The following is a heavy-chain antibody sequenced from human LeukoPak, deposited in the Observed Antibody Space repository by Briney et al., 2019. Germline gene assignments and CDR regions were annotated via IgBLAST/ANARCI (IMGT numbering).Heavy chain of an antibody. V-gene: IGHV1-2*04. CDR2: INPNSGGT. Sequence: GASVKVSRKASGYTFTGYYMHWVRQAPGQGLEWMGWINPNSGGTNYAQKFQGWVTMTRDTSISTAYMELSRLRSDDTAVYYCARGPPGSIDGGGVFDYWGQGTLVTVSS. J-gene: IGHJ4*02. CDR3: ARGPPGSIDGGGVFDY. D-gene: IGHD2-15*01. CDR1: GYTFTGYY.